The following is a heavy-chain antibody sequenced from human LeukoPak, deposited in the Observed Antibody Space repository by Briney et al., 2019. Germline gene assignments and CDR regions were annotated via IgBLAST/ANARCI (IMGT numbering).Heavy chain of an antibody. CDR1: GYTLTELS. CDR2: FDPEDGET. Sequence: ASVKVSCEVSGYTLTELSMHWVRQAPGKGLEWMGGFDPEDGETIYAQKFQGRVTMTEDTSTDTAYMELSSLRSEDTAVYYCATVRPRPVGSSGYYYVSPFDYWGQGTLVTASS. V-gene: IGHV1-24*01. CDR3: ATVRPRPVGSSGYYYVSPFDY. D-gene: IGHD3-22*01. J-gene: IGHJ4*02.